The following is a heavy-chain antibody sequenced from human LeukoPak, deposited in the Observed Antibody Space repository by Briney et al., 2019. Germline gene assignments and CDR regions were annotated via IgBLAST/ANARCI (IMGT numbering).Heavy chain of an antibody. D-gene: IGHD3-22*01. CDR1: GFTFSNAW. CDR2: IKSKTDGGTT. V-gene: IGHV3-15*01. CDR3: TTSLGYDSSGYSYYSDY. J-gene: IGHJ4*02. Sequence: GGSLRLSCAASGFTFSNAWMSWVRQAPGKGLEWVGRIKSKTDGGTTDYAAPVKGRFTISRDDSKNTLYLQMNSLKTEDTAVYYCTTSLGYDSSGYSYYSDYWGQGTLVTVSS.